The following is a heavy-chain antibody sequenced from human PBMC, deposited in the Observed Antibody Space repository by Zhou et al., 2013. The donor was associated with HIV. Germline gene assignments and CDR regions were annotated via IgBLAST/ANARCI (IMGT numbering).Heavy chain of an antibody. CDR2: IYPGDSHT. Sequence: EVQLEQSGAEVRKPGESLNISCKDSGDTFTTYWIAWLRQMPGKGLEWMGFIYPGDSHTRYSPSFQGQVTISADKSISTAYLQWRSLKASDTAMYYCATNHFCGGDCFPDWFDSWGQGTLVTVSS. D-gene: IGHD2-21*01. CDR3: ATNHFCGGDCFPDWFDS. V-gene: IGHV5-51*03. CDR1: GDTFTTYW. J-gene: IGHJ5*01.